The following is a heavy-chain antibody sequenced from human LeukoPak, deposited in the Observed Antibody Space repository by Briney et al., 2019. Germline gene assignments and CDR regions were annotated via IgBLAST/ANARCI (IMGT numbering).Heavy chain of an antibody. CDR3: AKAPSNRGKYYFDY. CDR1: GFTFSSYS. V-gene: IGHV3-21*04. CDR2: ISSSSSYI. D-gene: IGHD7-27*01. J-gene: IGHJ4*02. Sequence: GGSLRLSCAASGFTFSSYSMNWVHQAPGKGLEWVSSISSSSSYIYYADSVKGRFTISRDNSKNTLYLQMNSLRAEDTAIYYCAKAPSNRGKYYFDYWGQGTLVTVSS.